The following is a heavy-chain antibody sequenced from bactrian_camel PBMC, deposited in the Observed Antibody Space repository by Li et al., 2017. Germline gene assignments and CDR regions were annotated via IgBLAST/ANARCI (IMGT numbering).Heavy chain of an antibody. Sequence: QVQLVESGGGLVQPGGSLTLSCVDVAYTGRSVCMGWFRQAPGKEREGVAAIDSDGSTSYADSVKGRFIISKDNAKNTLYLQMNSLKPEDAAMYYCAADYDRVTIATAWWDREYEYNYWGQGTQVTVS. J-gene: IGHJ4*01. CDR2: IDSDGST. D-gene: IGHD4*01. V-gene: IGHV3S26*01. CDR1: AYTGRSVC. CDR3: AADYDRVTIATAWWDREYEYNY.